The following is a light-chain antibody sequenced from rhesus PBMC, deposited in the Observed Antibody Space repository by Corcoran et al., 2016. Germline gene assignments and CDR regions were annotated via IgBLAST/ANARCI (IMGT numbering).Light chain of an antibody. V-gene: IGKV1-28*02. J-gene: IGKJ4*01. Sequence: DIQMTQSPSSLSASVGDTVTITCRASQGISSYLNWFQQKPGKAPKLLIYSASSLERGIPSRFSGSGAGTHFTLTISNLHPEDFAFYYCLQHKSYPLTFGGGTKVELK. CDR2: SAS. CDR3: LQHKSYPLT. CDR1: QGISSY.